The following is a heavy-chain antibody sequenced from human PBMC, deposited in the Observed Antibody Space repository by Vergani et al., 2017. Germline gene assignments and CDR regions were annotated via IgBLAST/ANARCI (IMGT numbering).Heavy chain of an antibody. CDR1: GFTFSSYS. CDR3: ARGGSGSNYSFDY. V-gene: IGHV3-21*01. J-gene: IGHJ4*02. CDR2: ISSRSSYL. D-gene: IGHD3-10*01. Sequence: EVQLVESGGGLVQPGGSLRLSCAASGFTFSSYSMNWVRQAPGKGLEWVSSISSRSSYLYYADSVKGRFTISRDNAKNSLYLQMNSLRAEDTAVYYCARGGSGSNYSFDYWGQGTLVTVSS.